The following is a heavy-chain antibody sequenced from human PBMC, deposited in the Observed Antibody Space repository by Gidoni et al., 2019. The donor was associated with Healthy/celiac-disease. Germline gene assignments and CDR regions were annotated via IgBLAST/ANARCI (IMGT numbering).Heavy chain of an antibody. J-gene: IGHJ3*02. CDR3: TTGEVVVIFTDAFDI. CDR2: IKSKTDGGTT. CDR1: GCTFSNAW. D-gene: IGHD3-22*01. V-gene: IGHV3-15*07. Sequence: EVQLVESGGGLVKPGGSLRLSCAASGCTFSNAWMNWVRQAPGKGLEWVGRIKSKTDGGTTDYAAPVKGRFTISRDDSKNTLYLQMNSLKTEDTAVYYCTTGEVVVIFTDAFDIWGQGTMVTVSS.